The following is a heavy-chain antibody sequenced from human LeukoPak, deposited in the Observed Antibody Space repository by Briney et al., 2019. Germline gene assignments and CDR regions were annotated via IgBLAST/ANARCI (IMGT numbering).Heavy chain of an antibody. CDR2: IIPIFGTA. V-gene: IGHV1-69*05. J-gene: IGHJ5*02. CDR3: ARSLRDFLNWFDP. Sequence: GASVKVSCKASGYTFTRYVMNWVRQAPGQGLEWMGGIIPIFGTANYAQKFQGRVTITTDESTSTAYMELSSLRSEDTAVYYCARSLRDFLNWFDPWGQGTLVTVSS. D-gene: IGHD3-16*02. CDR1: GYTFTRYV.